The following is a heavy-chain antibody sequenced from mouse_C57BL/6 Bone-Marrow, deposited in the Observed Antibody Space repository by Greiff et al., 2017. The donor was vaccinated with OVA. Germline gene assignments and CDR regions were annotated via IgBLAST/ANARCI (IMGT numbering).Heavy chain of an antibody. V-gene: IGHV1-81*01. CDR2: IYPRSGNT. D-gene: IGHD1-1*01. CDR1: GYTFTSYG. J-gene: IGHJ3*01. CDR3: ARRGYYGSKFAY. Sequence: QVQLQQSGAELARPGASVKLSCKASGYTFTSYGISWVKQRTGQGLEWIGEIYPRSGNTYYNEKFKGKATLTADKSSSTAYMELRSLTSEDSAVDYCARRGYYGSKFAYWGQGTLVTVSA.